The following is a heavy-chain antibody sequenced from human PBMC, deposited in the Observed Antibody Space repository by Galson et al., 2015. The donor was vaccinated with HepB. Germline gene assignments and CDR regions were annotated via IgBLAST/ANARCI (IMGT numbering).Heavy chain of an antibody. Sequence: SETLSLTCAVYGGSFSGYYWSWIRQPPGKGLEWIGSIYYSGSTYYNPSLKSRVTISVDTSKNQFSLKLSSVTAADTAVYYCARHIAFETIFGVVIDYYYYGMDVWGQGTTVTVSS. D-gene: IGHD3-3*01. CDR3: ARHIAFETIFGVVIDYYYYGMDV. CDR2: IYYSGST. J-gene: IGHJ6*02. CDR1: GGSFSGYY. V-gene: IGHV4-34*01.